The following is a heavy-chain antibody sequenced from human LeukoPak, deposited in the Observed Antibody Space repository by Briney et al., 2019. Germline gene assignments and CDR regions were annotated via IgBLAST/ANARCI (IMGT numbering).Heavy chain of an antibody. D-gene: IGHD3-22*01. J-gene: IGHJ4*02. CDR1: GYTFTSYY. V-gene: IGHV1-46*01. Sequence: GASVKVSCKASGYTFTSYYMHWVRQAPGQGLEWMGIINPSGGSTSYAQKFQGRVTMTRDTSTSTVYTELSSLRSEDTAVYYCARGDYYDSSGYYYYFDYWGQGTLVTVSS. CDR2: INPSGGST. CDR3: ARGDYYDSSGYYYYFDY.